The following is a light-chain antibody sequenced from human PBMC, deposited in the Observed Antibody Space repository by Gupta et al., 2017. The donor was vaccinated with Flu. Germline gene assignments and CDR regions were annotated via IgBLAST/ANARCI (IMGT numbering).Light chain of an antibody. CDR2: LGS. CDR1: QGLLDSDRNNY. Sequence: MSSRSSQGLLDSDRNNYVDCYLQKPGQSPQLLNDLGSNRSSGVPDRFSGSGSGTDFTLKISRVEAEDVGVYYCMQGLQTWTFGQGTKVEIK. CDR3: MQGLQTWT. V-gene: IGKV2-28*01. J-gene: IGKJ1*01.